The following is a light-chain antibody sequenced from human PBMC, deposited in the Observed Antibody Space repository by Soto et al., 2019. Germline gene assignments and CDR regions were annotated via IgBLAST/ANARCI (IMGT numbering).Light chain of an antibody. CDR3: QQYGSSSYT. J-gene: IGKJ2*01. CDR2: DAF. CDR1: QSVSSSY. V-gene: IGKV3-20*01. Sequence: EIVLTQSPGTLSWSPGERATLSCRASQSVSSSYLAWYQQKPGQTPRLLIFDAFSRATDIPDRFSGSGSGTDFTLTISRLEPEDFAVYYCQQYGSSSYTFGQGTKLEIK.